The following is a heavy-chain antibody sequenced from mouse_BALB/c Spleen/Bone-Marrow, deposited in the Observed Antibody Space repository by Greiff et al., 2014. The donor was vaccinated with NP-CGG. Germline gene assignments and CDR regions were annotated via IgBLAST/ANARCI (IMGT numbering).Heavy chain of an antibody. J-gene: IGHJ2*01. CDR3: ARGITTGYFDY. Sequence: VQLQQSGAELVRPGTSVKVSCKASGYAFTNYLIEWVKQRPGQGLEWIGLINPGSGGTNYNEKFKGKATLTADKSSSTAYMQLSSLTSDDSAVYFCARGITTGYFDYWGQGTTLTVSS. D-gene: IGHD1-1*01. CDR2: INPGSGGT. CDR1: GYAFTNYL. V-gene: IGHV1-54*01.